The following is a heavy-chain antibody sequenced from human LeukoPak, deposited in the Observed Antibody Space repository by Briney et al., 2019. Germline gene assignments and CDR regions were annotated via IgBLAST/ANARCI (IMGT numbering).Heavy chain of an antibody. V-gene: IGHV3-23*01. J-gene: IGHJ4*02. CDR1: GFTFSSYA. CDR3: AKDLVTAYGYYYDSSGYQVDY. D-gene: IGHD3-22*01. CDR2: ISGSGGST. Sequence: GGSLRLSCAASGFTFSSYAMSWVRQAPGKGLEWVSAISGSGGSTYYADSVKGRFTISRDNSKNTLYLQMNSLRAEDTDVYYCAKDLVTAYGYYYDSSGYQVDYWGQGTLVTVSS.